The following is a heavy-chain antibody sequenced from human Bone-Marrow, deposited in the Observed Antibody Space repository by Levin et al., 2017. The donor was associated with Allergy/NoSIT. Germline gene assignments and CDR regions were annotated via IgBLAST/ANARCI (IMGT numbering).Heavy chain of an antibody. J-gene: IGHJ6*02. D-gene: IGHD4-17*01. CDR3: TTDEWGDGAHRNFYGMDV. V-gene: IGHV3-15*01. CDR2: IKSNIDGGTT. Sequence: GGSLRLSCAVSGFTFKSAWMKWVRQAPGKGLEWIGRIKSNIDGGTTDYAASVKDRFSISRDDSKKTLFLQMSSLKSEDTGVYYCTTDEWGDGAHRNFYGMDVWGLGTAVTVSS. CDR1: GFTFKSAW.